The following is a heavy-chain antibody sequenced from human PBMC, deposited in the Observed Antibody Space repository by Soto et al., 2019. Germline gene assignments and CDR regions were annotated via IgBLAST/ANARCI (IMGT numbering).Heavy chain of an antibody. V-gene: IGHV1-2*02. D-gene: IGHD1-26*01. J-gene: IGHJ6*02. CDR3: ARGGSYYYGMDV. CDR1: GYTFTGYY. CDR2: LNPDSGAT. Sequence: ASVKVSCKASGYTFTGYYMHWVRQAPGQGLEWMGWLNPDSGATNYAQKFQGRVTMTRNTSITTAYMELSRLRSDDTAVYYCARGGSYYYGMDVWGQGTRVTVSS.